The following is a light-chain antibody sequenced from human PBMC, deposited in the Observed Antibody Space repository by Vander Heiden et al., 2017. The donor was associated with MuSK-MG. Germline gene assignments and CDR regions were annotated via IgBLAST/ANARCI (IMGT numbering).Light chain of an antibody. V-gene: IGKV1-33*01. CDR3: HHPG. CDR1: QDISNY. CDR2: DAS. Sequence: DIQMTQSPSSLSASVGDRVTITCQASQDISNYLNWYQQKPGKAPKLLIYDASNLETGVPSRFSGSGSGTDFTFTISSLQPEDIATYYCHHPGFGQGTRLEIK. J-gene: IGKJ5*01.